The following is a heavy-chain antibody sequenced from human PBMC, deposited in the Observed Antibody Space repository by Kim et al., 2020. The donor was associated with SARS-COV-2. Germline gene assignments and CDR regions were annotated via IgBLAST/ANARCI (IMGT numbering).Heavy chain of an antibody. J-gene: IGHJ6*02. CDR2: ISSSSTI. Sequence: GGSLRLSCAASGFTFSSYSMNWVRQAPGKGLEWVSYISSSSTIYYADSVKGRFTISRDNAKNSLYLQMNSLRDEDTAVYYCAREWFGELLPSYYYYGMDVWGQGTTVTVSS. V-gene: IGHV3-48*02. D-gene: IGHD3-10*01. CDR1: GFTFSSYS. CDR3: AREWFGELLPSYYYYGMDV.